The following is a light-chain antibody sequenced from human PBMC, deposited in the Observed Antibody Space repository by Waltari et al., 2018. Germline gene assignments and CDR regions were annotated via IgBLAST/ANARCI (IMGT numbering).Light chain of an antibody. Sequence: DIVMTQSPVSLSVSLGERANIICKSCQPVLYSTDNNNYLAWYQQKLGQPPKLLIFWASTRASGVPYRFSGSGSGTDFTLTIGSLEAEDAAVYYCQQYYDFPRSFGQGTRVEIK. CDR3: QQYYDFPRS. J-gene: IGKJ1*01. CDR1: QPVLYSTDNNNY. CDR2: WAS. V-gene: IGKV4-1*01.